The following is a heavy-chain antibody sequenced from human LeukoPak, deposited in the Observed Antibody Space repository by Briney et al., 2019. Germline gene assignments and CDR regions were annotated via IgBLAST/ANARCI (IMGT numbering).Heavy chain of an antibody. J-gene: IGHJ4*02. CDR2: ISGSDRGT. V-gene: IGHV3-23*01. D-gene: IGHD3-9*01. Sequence: GGSLRLSCAASGFTFSSYALSWVRQAPGKGLEWVSLISGSDRGTEYGDSVKGRFTISRDSSKNTLSLQMNSLKAEDTAVYYCAKHLRTNVWFFDYWGQGTLVTVSS. CDR3: AKHLRTNVWFFDY. CDR1: GFTFSSYA.